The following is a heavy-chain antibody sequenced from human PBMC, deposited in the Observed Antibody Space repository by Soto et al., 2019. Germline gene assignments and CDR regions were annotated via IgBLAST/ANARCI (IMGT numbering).Heavy chain of an antibody. Sequence: EVQLVESGGGLVQPGGSLRLSCAASGFTFSSYAMHWVRQAPGKGLEYVSAGSSNGGSTYDAISVKGRFTISRDNSKNTLYLQMGSLRAEEMAVYYCARGVVVVTATSGMDVWGQGTTVTVS. CDR1: GFTFSSYA. CDR3: ARGVVVVTATSGMDV. J-gene: IGHJ6*02. D-gene: IGHD2-15*01. V-gene: IGHV3-64*01. CDR2: GSSNGGST.